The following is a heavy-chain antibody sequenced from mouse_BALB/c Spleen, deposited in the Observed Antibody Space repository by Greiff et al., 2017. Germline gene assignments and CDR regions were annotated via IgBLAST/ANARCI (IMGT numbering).Heavy chain of an antibody. CDR3: ARFPTYYGSSYWYFDV. CDR1: GFTFSDYG. V-gene: IGHV5-15*02. J-gene: IGHJ1*01. D-gene: IGHD1-1*01. Sequence: EVKLVESGGGLVQPGGSRKLSCAASGFTFSDYGMAWVRQAPGKGPEWVAFISNLAYSIYYADTVTGRFTISRENAKNTLYLEMSSLRSEDTAMYYCARFPTYYGSSYWYFDVWGAGTTVTVSS. CDR2: ISNLAYSI.